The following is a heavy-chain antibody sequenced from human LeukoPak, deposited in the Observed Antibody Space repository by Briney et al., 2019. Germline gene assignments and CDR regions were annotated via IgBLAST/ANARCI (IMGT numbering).Heavy chain of an antibody. CDR2: ISHDGTVK. V-gene: IGHV3-30*18. J-gene: IGHJ4*02. Sequence: GGSLRLSCPASGFSFSNYGMQWVRQAPGKGLEWVAVISHDGTVKHHADSVKGRFTISRDNSKNILHLQMNSLRPDDTAVYYCAKEMTKYSSTCFDYWGQGTLVTVSS. CDR3: AKEMTKYSSTCFDY. D-gene: IGHD6-13*01. CDR1: GFSFSNYG.